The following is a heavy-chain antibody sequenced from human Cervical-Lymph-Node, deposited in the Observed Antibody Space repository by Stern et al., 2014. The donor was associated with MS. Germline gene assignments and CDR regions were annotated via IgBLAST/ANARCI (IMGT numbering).Heavy chain of an antibody. D-gene: IGHD2-15*01. J-gene: IGHJ5*02. CDR3: ARDVVIVVALHNWFDR. CDR1: GYTFPNYG. V-gene: IGHV1-18*01. CDR2: ISTYTGDT. Sequence: VQLVQSGAEVKKPGASVKVSCKASGYTFPNYGISWVRQAPGQGLEWMGWISTYTGDTHYAQKFQGRVTMTTDTSTTTAYMELRSLRSDDTAVYYCARDVVIVVALHNWFDRWGQGTLVTVSS.